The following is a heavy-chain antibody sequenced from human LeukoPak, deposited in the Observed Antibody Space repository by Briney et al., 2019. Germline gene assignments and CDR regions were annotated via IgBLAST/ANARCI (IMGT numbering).Heavy chain of an antibody. D-gene: IGHD1-26*01. J-gene: IGHJ4*02. Sequence: HPGGSLRLSCAASGFTFNSYAMSWVRQAPRKGLEWVSDNSGSGGSTYYADSVKGRFTISRDNSKNTLYLQMNSLRAEDTAVYYCARIIGISGTYPTDYWGQGTLVTVSS. CDR3: ARIIGISGTYPTDY. V-gene: IGHV3-23*01. CDR2: NSGSGGST. CDR1: GFTFNSYA.